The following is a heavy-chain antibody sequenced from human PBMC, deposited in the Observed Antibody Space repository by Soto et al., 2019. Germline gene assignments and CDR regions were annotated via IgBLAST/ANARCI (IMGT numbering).Heavy chain of an antibody. CDR1: GYTFTGYY. D-gene: IGHD2-15*01. J-gene: IGHJ5*02. CDR2: INPNSGGT. Sequence: ASVKVSCKXSGYTFTGYYMHWVRQAPGQGLEWMGWINPNSGGTNYAQKFQGRVTMTRDTSISTAYMELSRLRSDDTAVYYCARVQEGYCSGGSCYSSHWFDPWGQGTLVTV. CDR3: ARVQEGYCSGGSCYSSHWFDP. V-gene: IGHV1-2*02.